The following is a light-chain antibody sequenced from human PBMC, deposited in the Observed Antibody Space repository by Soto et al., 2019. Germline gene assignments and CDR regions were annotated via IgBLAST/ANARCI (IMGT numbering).Light chain of an antibody. Sequence: QSALTQPASVSGSPGQSSTISCTGTSSHVGGYNYVSWYQQHPGKAPKLMIYDVSNRPSGVSNRSSGSKSGNTASLTISGLQAEDEADYYCSSYTSSSTLVFGTGTKVTVL. CDR3: SSYTSSSTLV. CDR1: SSHVGGYNY. J-gene: IGLJ1*01. V-gene: IGLV2-14*01. CDR2: DVS.